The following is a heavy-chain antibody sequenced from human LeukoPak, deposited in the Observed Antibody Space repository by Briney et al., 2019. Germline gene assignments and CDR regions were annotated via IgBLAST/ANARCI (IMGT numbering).Heavy chain of an antibody. CDR2: INPNTGGT. CDR1: GYTFTRYR. V-gene: IGHV1-2*02. J-gene: IGHJ3*02. D-gene: IGHD3-10*01. Sequence: GASVKVSCKASGYTFTRYRMNWVRQAPGQGLEWMGWINPNTGGTKYTQKFQGRVTMTRDTSITTAYMELSRLRSDDTAVYYCATETSYYYGSGIWKAFDIWGQGTMVTVSS. CDR3: ATETSYYYGSGIWKAFDI.